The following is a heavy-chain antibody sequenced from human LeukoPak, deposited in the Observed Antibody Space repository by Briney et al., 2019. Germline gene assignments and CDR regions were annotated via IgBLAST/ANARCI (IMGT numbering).Heavy chain of an antibody. Sequence: PGGSLRLPCAASGFTFSSYWMHWVRQAPGKGLVWVSRINSDGSSTSYADSVKGRFTISRDNAKNTLYLQMNSLRAEDTAVYYCARSPSVRGVISPWGQGTLVTVSS. V-gene: IGHV3-74*01. CDR2: INSDGSST. J-gene: IGHJ5*02. CDR3: ARSPSVRGVISP. CDR1: GFTFSSYW. D-gene: IGHD3-10*01.